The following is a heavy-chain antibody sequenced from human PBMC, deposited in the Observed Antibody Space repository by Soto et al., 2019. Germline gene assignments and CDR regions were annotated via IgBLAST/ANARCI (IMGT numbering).Heavy chain of an antibody. CDR1: GGTFSSYA. Sequence: QVQLVQSGAEVKKPGSSVKVSCKASGGTFSSYAISWVRQAPGQGLEWMGGIIPIFGTANYAQKFQARVTITADESTSTAYMELSSLRPEDTAVYYCARDPHSGSYRGWFDPWGQGTLVTVSS. D-gene: IGHD1-26*01. CDR2: IIPIFGTA. CDR3: ARDPHSGSYRGWFDP. V-gene: IGHV1-69*01. J-gene: IGHJ5*02.